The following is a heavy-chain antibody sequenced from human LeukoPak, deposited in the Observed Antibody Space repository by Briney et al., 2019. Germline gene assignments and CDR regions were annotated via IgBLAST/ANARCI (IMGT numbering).Heavy chain of an antibody. CDR1: GGTFSSYA. CDR2: IIPIFGTA. J-gene: IGHJ4*02. D-gene: IGHD6-19*01. CDR3: ARYYSGWYYFDY. V-gene: IGHV1-69*13. Sequence: ASVKVSCKASGGTFSSYAISWVRQAPGQGLEWMGGIIPIFGTANYAQKFQGRVTITADESTSTAYMELSSLRSEDTAVYYCARYYSGWYYFDYWGQGTLVAVSS.